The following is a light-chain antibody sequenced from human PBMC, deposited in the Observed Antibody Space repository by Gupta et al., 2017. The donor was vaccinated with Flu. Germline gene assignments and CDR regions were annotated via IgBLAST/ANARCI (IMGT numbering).Light chain of an antibody. CDR3: QQYNSYPWT. CDR2: MAS. J-gene: IGKJ1*01. Sequence: PSTLSASVGDRVTITCRASQSISRWLAWHQQKPGKAPKFLIYMASSLEPGVPSRFSGSGSGTEFTLTISSLQPDDFASYYCQQYNSYPWTFGQGTKVEI. V-gene: IGKV1-5*03. CDR1: QSISRW.